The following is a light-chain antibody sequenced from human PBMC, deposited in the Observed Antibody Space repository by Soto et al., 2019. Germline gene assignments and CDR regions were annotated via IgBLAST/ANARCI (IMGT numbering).Light chain of an antibody. V-gene: IGLV2-11*01. Sequence: QSALTQPRSVSGSPGQSVTISCTGISSDVGVYNYVSWYQHHPGKVPKLMIFDVSKRPSGVPDRFSGSNSGNTASLTISGLQAEDEANYYCCSYAGSSTFVFGGGTKLTVL. CDR3: CSYAGSSTFV. J-gene: IGLJ2*01. CDR1: SSDVGVYNY. CDR2: DVS.